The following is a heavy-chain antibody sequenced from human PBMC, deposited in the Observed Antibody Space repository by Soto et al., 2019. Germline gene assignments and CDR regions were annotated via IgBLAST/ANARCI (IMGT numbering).Heavy chain of an antibody. CDR2: IKSKTEGGTT. CDR1: GFTFSNAW. V-gene: IGHV3-15*07. CDR3: TTDPGSDILTGYYTGYYYYYGMDV. J-gene: IGHJ6*02. Sequence: EVQLVESGGGLVKPGGSLRLSCAASGFTFSNAWMNWVRQAPGKGLEWVGRIKSKTEGGTTDYAAPVKGRFTISRDDSKNTLYLQMNSLKTEDTAVYYCTTDPGSDILTGYYTGYYYYYGMDVWGQGTTVTVSS. D-gene: IGHD3-9*01.